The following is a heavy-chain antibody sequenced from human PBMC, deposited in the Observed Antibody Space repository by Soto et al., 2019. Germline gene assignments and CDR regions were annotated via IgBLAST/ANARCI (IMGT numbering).Heavy chain of an antibody. J-gene: IGHJ4*02. CDR3: ANPHTYGSGRPFDY. CDR2: ISYDGSNK. Sequence: GGSLRLSCAASGFTFSSYGMHWVRQAPGKGLEWVAVISYDGSNKYYADSVKGRFTISRDNSKNTLYLQMNSLRAEDTAVYYCANPHTYGSGRPFDYWGQGTLVTVSS. V-gene: IGHV3-30*18. D-gene: IGHD3-10*01. CDR1: GFTFSSYG.